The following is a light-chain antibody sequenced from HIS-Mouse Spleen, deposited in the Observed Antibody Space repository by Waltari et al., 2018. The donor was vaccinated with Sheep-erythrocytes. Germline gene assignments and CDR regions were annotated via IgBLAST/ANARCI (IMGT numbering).Light chain of an antibody. V-gene: IGLV2-23*01. CDR1: SSELGSYNL. CDR2: EGS. Sequence: QSALTQPASVSGSPGQSITISCTGTSSELGSYNLVSWYQQHPGKAPKLMIYEGSKRPSGVSNRFSGSKSGNTASLTISGLQAEDEADYYCCSYAGSSTPWVFGGGTKLTVL. J-gene: IGLJ3*02. CDR3: CSYAGSSTPWV.